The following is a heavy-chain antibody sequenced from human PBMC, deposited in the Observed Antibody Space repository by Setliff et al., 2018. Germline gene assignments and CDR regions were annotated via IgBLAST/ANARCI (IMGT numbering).Heavy chain of an antibody. CDR3: ATARRGYQYYDFPDYYYFFMDV. Sequence: GGSLRLSCVASGFTFADYGLNWVRQGPGKGLEWVSGVEWNGGGTSYADSVKGRFIISRDNAKNSLYLQMTSLRTDDTALYYCATARRGYQYYDFPDYYYFFMDVWGKGTTVTVSS. CDR2: VEWNGGGT. V-gene: IGHV3-20*04. CDR1: GFTFADYG. D-gene: IGHD3-3*01. J-gene: IGHJ6*03.